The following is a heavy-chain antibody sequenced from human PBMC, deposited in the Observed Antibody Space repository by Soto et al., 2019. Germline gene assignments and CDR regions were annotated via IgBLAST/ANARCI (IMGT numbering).Heavy chain of an antibody. CDR1: GFIFSSYW. CDR2: TNEDGSIT. V-gene: IGHV3-74*01. D-gene: IGHD3-16*01. CDR3: TRDMGGGGGY. J-gene: IGHJ4*02. Sequence: GSLRLSCEVSGFIFSSYWMHWVRQVPGKGLVWVSRTNEDGSITNYADSVRGRFTISRDNAKNTLYLEMNSLRVEDTAVYYCTRDMGGGGGYWGQGTLVTVSS.